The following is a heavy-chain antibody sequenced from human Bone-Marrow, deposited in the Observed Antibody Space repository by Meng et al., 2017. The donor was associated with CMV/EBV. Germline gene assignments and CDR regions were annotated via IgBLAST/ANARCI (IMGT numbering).Heavy chain of an antibody. CDR1: FTFSGYA. D-gene: IGHD3-22*01. V-gene: IGHV3-23*01. Sequence: FTFSGYALSWVRQAPGKGLEWVSGISGTGGSTYYADSVKGRFTISRDNSKNTLYLQMYSLKGEDTAVYYCAKTYYDGRSSSGNFGDYWGQGTLVTVSS. CDR3: AKTYYDGRSSSGNFGDY. CDR2: ISGTGGST. J-gene: IGHJ4*02.